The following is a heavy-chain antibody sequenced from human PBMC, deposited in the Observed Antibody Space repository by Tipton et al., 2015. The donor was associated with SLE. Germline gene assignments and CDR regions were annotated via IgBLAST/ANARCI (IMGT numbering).Heavy chain of an antibody. CDR1: GDSITSGNYY. V-gene: IGHV4-61*09. Sequence: TLSLTCTVSGDSITSGNYYWYWIRQPAGKGLEWIGHIYTSGTTNYNPSLKSRVTISIDTSKNQFSLKPNSVTAADTAVYYCARDRYAGYDPLYNWFDPWGQGTLVTVSS. J-gene: IGHJ5*02. D-gene: IGHD5-12*01. CDR2: IYTSGTT. CDR3: ARDRYAGYDPLYNWFDP.